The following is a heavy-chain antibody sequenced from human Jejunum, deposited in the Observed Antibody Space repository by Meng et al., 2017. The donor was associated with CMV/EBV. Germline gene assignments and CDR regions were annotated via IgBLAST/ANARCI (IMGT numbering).Heavy chain of an antibody. Sequence: SRVASGFTFSSYSMSAVRHAPGKGLEWVSSITSSSGTIYYADSVQGRFTLFRDNAKNSLHLQMNSLRADDTAVYYCARDLQLSTWGQGTLVTVSS. J-gene: IGHJ5*02. CDR3: ARDLQLST. CDR2: ITSSSGTI. CDR1: GFTFSSYS. D-gene: IGHD5-18*01. V-gene: IGHV3-48*04.